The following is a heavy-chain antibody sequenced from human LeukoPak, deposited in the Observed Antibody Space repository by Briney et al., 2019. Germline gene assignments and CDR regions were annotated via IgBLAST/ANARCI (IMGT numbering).Heavy chain of an antibody. V-gene: IGHV4-4*07. CDR2: IYGSGTT. Sequence: PSQTLSLTCTVSGGSVSNYYWSWVRQPAGKGLEWIGRIYGSGTTRYNPSLQSRVTMSVDVSKNQFSLELTSMTAADTAVYFCARGMAEAYDYNWFDPWGQGILVTVSS. CDR1: GGSVSNYY. D-gene: IGHD5-12*01. CDR3: ARGMAEAYDYNWFDP. J-gene: IGHJ5*02.